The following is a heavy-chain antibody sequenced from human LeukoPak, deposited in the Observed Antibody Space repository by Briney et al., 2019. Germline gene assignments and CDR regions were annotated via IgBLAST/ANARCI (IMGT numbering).Heavy chain of an antibody. CDR1: GGSISSSNYY. V-gene: IGHV4-61*02. D-gene: IGHD3-10*01. CDR2: IYTSGTT. CDR3: ARGLWFGDENPPYFDY. J-gene: IGHJ4*02. Sequence: SETLSLTCTVSGGSISSSNYYWRWFRQPAGTGLEWIGRIYTSGTTNYNPSLKSRVTISIDTSKNQFSLKLSSVTAADTAVYYCARGLWFGDENPPYFDYWGQGTLVTVSS.